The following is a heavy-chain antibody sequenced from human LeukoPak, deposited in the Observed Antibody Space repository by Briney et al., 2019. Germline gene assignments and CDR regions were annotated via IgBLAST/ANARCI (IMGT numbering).Heavy chain of an antibody. CDR1: GFTFGSSA. CDR2: INGRGDKT. Sequence: GGSLSLSCAAPGFTFGSSAMSWVRQAPGKGLEWVSGINGRGDKTYYADSVKGRFTISRDNSKNTLYLQMNSLRAEDTAVYHCVKNFYYYRVGYYAFDIWGLGTMVTVSS. CDR3: VKNFYYYRVGYYAFDI. J-gene: IGHJ3*02. V-gene: IGHV3-23*01. D-gene: IGHD3-22*01.